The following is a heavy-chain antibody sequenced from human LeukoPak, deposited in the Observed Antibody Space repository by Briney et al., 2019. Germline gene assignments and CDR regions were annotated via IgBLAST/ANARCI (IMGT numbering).Heavy chain of an antibody. CDR3: AKDGGVTHYYYYMDV. CDR1: RFTFSDNA. D-gene: IGHD3-16*01. Sequence: GGSLRLSCAASRFTFSDNAMTWLRQTPGKGLEWVSTISGGGGATWYADSVKGRFTISRDNYKSTLYLQMNSLRAGDTAVYYCAKDGGVTHYYYYMDVWGKGTTVTVSS. J-gene: IGHJ6*03. CDR2: ISGGGGAT. V-gene: IGHV3-23*01.